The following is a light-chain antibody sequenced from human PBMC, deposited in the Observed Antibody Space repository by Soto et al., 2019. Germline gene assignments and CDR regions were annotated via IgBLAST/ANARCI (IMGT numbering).Light chain of an antibody. CDR1: QTIGDND. CDR3: QQYGSSPLT. CDR2: GAS. V-gene: IGKV3-20*01. J-gene: IGKJ1*01. Sequence: EIVLTQSPDTLSLSPGERGTLSCRASQTIGDNDLAWYQQKPGQAPRLLIYGASSRATGIPDRFSGSGSGTDFTLTISSLEPEDFAVYYCQQYGSSPLTFGQGTKVEIK.